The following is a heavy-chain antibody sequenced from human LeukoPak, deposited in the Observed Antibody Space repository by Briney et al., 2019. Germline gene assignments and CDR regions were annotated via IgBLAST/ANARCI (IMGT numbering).Heavy chain of an antibody. V-gene: IGHV3-74*01. CDR2: INSDGSST. D-gene: IGHD4-17*01. Sequence: GGSLRLSCAASGFTFSSYWMHWVRQAPGKGLVWVSRINSDGSSTSYADSVKGRFTISRDNAKNSLYLQMNSLRAEDTAVYYCARAPSAYGFYYFEYWGQGTLVTVSS. CDR1: GFTFSSYW. CDR3: ARAPSAYGFYYFEY. J-gene: IGHJ4*02.